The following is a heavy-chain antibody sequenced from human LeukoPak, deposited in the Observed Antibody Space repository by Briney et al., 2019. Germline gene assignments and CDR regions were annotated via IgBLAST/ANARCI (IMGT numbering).Heavy chain of an antibody. J-gene: IGHJ3*02. CDR2: IKQDGSEK. D-gene: IGHD3-16*01. CDR3: ARDRGIMITFGASDAFDI. V-gene: IGHV3-7*04. CDR1: GFTVSSNY. Sequence: GGSLRLSCAASGFTVSSNYMSWVRQAPGKGLEWVANIKQDGSEKYYVDSVKGRFTISRDNAKNSLYLRMNSLRAEDTAVYYCARDRGIMITFGASDAFDIWGQGTMVTVSS.